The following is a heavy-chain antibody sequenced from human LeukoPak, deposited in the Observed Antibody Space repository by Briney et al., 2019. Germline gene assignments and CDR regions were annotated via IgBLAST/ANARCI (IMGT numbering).Heavy chain of an antibody. J-gene: IGHJ3*02. CDR3: ARAPQLLWCGDFPFGAFDI. V-gene: IGHV1-2*02. CDR2: IKPNGGGT. CDR1: GFTFTNYY. Sequence: GASVKVSYKASGFTFTNYYMQWVRQAPGQGLERLAWIKPNGGGTNYAQRFQGRVTMTRDTSISTAYMELSRLRSDDTAVYYCARAPQLLWCGDFPFGAFDIWGQGTMVTGSS. D-gene: IGHD3-10*01.